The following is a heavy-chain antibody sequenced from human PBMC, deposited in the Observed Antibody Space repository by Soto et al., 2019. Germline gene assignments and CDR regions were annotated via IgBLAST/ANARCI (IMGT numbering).Heavy chain of an antibody. Sequence: GGSLRLSCAASGFTFSNFAMGWVRQAPGKGLEWVSSISGTGAITYYADSVKGRFTISRDNSKNTLYLQMNSLRAEDTAVYYCAKDIGRGYSSSGYYFDYWGQGTLVTVSS. V-gene: IGHV3-23*01. D-gene: IGHD6-6*01. CDR1: GFTFSNFA. CDR2: ISGTGAIT. CDR3: AKDIGRGYSSSGYYFDY. J-gene: IGHJ4*02.